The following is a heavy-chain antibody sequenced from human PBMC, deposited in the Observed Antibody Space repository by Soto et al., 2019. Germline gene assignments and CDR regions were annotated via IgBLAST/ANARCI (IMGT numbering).Heavy chain of an antibody. D-gene: IGHD6-13*01. V-gene: IGHV4-34*01. Sequence: SETLSLTCAVYGGSFSGYYWSWIRQPPGKGLEWIGEINHSGSTNYNPSLKSRVTISVDTSKNQFSLKLSSVTAADTAVYYCARSSIAAAYKYYYMDVWGKGTTVTVSS. CDR1: GGSFSGYY. CDR3: ARSSIAAAYKYYYMDV. CDR2: INHSGST. J-gene: IGHJ6*03.